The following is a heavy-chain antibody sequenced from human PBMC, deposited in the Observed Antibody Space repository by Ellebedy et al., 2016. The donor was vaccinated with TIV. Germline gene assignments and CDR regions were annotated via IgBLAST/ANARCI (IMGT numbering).Heavy chain of an antibody. V-gene: IGHV4-34*01. CDR1: GGSFLGYS. CDR3: ARVGRGGGYYMDV. D-gene: IGHD3-10*01. Sequence: SETLSLXXTVHGGSFLGYSWSWIRQSPGKGLEWIGEINHSGSSNYNPSLKSRVTISVDTSKNQFSLKLNSVTVADTAVYYCARVGRGGGYYMDVWGKGTTVTVSS. CDR2: INHSGSS. J-gene: IGHJ6*03.